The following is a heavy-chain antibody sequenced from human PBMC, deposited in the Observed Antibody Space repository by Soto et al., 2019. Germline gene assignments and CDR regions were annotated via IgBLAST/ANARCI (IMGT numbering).Heavy chain of an antibody. D-gene: IGHD3-9*01. CDR2: TYYRSKWYS. V-gene: IGHV6-1*01. CDR3: ARERGHYDVLAASTLDY. Sequence: SQTLSLPCAISGDSVSRDSAAWTWIRQSPSRGLEWLGRTYYRSKWYSDYAESVQSRITINPDTSKNQFSLQLSSVTPEDTAVYYCARERGHYDVLAASTLDYWGQGTLVTVSS. J-gene: IGHJ4*02. CDR1: GDSVSRDSAA.